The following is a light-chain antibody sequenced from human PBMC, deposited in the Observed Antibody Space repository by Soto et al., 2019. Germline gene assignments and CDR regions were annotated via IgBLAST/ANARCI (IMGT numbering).Light chain of an antibody. CDR2: AAS. CDR3: QQYSRSPQKMYT. CDR1: QSVSSIY. J-gene: IGKJ2*01. V-gene: IGKV3-20*01. Sequence: EIVLTQSPGTLSLSPGERATLSCRASQSVSSIYLAWYQQKPGQAPRLVIYAASSRAPGIPDRFSGSESGTDFTLTISRVEPEDFAVYYCQQYSRSPQKMYTFGQGTKLEIK.